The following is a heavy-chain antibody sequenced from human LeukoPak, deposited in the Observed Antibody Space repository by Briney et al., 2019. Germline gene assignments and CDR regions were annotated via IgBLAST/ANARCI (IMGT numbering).Heavy chain of an antibody. CDR2: IYYSGST. CDR1: DGSISSHY. J-gene: IGHJ4*02. D-gene: IGHD6-6*01. CDR3: AKGEADPVLFDY. Sequence: SETLSLTCTVSDGSISSHYWNWLRQPPGKGLEWIGYIYYSGSTKYNPSLKSRVTISIDMSKNQFSLNLSSVTAADTAMYYCAKGEADPVLFDYWGQGTLLTVSS. V-gene: IGHV4-59*11.